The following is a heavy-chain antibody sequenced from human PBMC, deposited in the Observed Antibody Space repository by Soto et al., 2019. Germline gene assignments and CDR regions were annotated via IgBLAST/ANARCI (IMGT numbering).Heavy chain of an antibody. J-gene: IGHJ3*01. D-gene: IGHD2-8*01. CDR1: GGSISSGSYY. CDR3: ARAYGVWAFDF. Sequence: QVQLQESGPGLVKPSQTLSLTCTVSGGSISSGSYYWSWIRQHPGKGLEWIGYIYYSGSTHYNPSLKSRVTISVDTSKNQFSLKLSSVTAADMAVYYCARAYGVWAFDFWGQGTMVTVSS. V-gene: IGHV4-31*03. CDR2: IYYSGST.